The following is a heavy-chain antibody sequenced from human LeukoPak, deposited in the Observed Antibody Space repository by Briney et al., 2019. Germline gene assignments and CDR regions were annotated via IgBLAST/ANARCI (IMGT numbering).Heavy chain of an antibody. J-gene: IGHJ3*02. D-gene: IGHD3-22*01. Sequence: PGGSLRLSCAASGFTFSTYPMHWVRQAPGKGMEWVAVMSFEGASEYYGDSVKGRFTISRYNAKKSLYLQMNRLRAADTAVYYCAKSWKWLPQLENAFDIWGQGTMVTVSS. CDR1: GFTFSTYP. CDR3: AKSWKWLPQLENAFDI. CDR2: MSFEGASE. V-gene: IGHV3-30-3*02.